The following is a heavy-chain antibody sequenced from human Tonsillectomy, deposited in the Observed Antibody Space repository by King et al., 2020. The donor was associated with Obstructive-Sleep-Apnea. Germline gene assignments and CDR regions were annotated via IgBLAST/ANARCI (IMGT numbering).Heavy chain of an antibody. J-gene: IGHJ5*02. Sequence: VQLQQWGAGLLKPSETLSLTCAVYGGSFSDYYWSWSRQPPGKGLEGVGEGNHGGRSHFSPALKRRVTISVGMSKNQFSLKLTSVSAADTAVYYCARGSGATDVNWFDPWGQGALVTVSS. V-gene: IGHV4-34*01. CDR1: GGSFSDYY. CDR3: ARGSGATDVNWFDP. CDR2: GNHGGRS. D-gene: IGHD1-26*01.